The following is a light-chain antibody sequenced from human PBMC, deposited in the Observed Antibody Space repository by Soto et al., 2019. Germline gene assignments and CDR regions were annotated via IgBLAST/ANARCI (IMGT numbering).Light chain of an antibody. J-gene: IGKJ4*01. CDR3: QQYGTSLFT. Sequence: PGDRATLSCRSSQSAYSCYLSWYQQKPGQAPRLLIYGASNRATGIPDRFSGSGSGTDFTLTISGLEPEDVAVYYCQQYGTSLFTFGGGTRVEIK. V-gene: IGKV3-20*01. CDR1: QSAYSCY. CDR2: GAS.